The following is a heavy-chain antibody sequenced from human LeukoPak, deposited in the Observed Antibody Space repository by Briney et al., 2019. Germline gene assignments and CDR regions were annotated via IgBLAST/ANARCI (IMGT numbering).Heavy chain of an antibody. V-gene: IGHV4-59*10. J-gene: IGHJ4*02. CDR3: ARAGGYCGRISCPYYFDY. CDR2: IYPSGST. Sequence: SETLSLTCAVYGGSFSGYYWSWIRQPPGKGLEWIGRIYPSGSTNYNPSLKSRVTMSVDTSKNQFSLKLSSVTAADTAVYYCARAGGYCGRISCPYYFDYWGQGSLVAVSS. CDR1: GGSFSGYY. D-gene: IGHD2-15*01.